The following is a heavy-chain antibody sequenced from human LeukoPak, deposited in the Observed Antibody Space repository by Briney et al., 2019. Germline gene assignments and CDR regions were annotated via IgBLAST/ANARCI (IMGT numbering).Heavy chain of an antibody. CDR2: INPNIGGT. CDR3: ARDLPNWNPFDY. J-gene: IGHJ4*02. V-gene: IGHV1-2*06. D-gene: IGHD1-20*01. CDR1: GYTFTGYY. Sequence: ASVKVSCKASGYTFTGYYMHWVRQAPGQGLEWMGRINPNIGGTNYAQKFQGRVTMTRDTAISTAYMELSRLRSDDTAVYYCARDLPNWNPFDYWGQGTLVTVSS.